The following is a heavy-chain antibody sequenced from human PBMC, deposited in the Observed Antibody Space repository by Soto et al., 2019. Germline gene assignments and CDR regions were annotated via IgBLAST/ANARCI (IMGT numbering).Heavy chain of an antibody. Sequence: PSETLSVTCTVSGGSISSYYWSWIRQPPGKGLEWIGYIYYSGSTNYNPSLKSRVTISVDTSKNQFSLKLSSVTAADTAVYYCARDRAGYSSSVRYYYGMDVWGQGTTVTVSS. CDR2: IYYSGST. CDR3: ARDRAGYSSSVRYYYGMDV. D-gene: IGHD6-6*01. V-gene: IGHV4-59*01. J-gene: IGHJ6*02. CDR1: GGSISSYY.